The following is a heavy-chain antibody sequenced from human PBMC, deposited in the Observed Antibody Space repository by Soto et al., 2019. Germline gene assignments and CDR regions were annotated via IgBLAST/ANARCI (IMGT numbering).Heavy chain of an antibody. CDR3: ASGIQLWLRRINNGYSG. D-gene: IGHD5-18*01. V-gene: IGHV1-69*13. Sequence: ASVKVSCKAPGGTLSTYAISWVRQAPGQGLEWMGGIIPMFGTANYAQRFQDRVTITADESTNTVYMELSSLRSEDTAVYFCASGIQLWLRRINNGYSGWGQGTLVTVS. CDR1: GGTLSTYA. J-gene: IGHJ4*02. CDR2: IIPMFGTA.